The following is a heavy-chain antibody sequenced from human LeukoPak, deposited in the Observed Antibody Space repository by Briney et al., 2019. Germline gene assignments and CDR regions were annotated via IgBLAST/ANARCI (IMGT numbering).Heavy chain of an antibody. CDR2: ISAYNGNT. D-gene: IGHD1-26*01. CDR1: GYTFTSYG. J-gene: IGHJ4*02. V-gene: IGHV1-18*01. Sequence: ASVKVSCKASGYTFTSYGISWVRQAPGQGLEWMGWISAYNGNTNYAQKLQGRVTMTTDTSTSTAYMELRGLRSDDTAVYYCASSAYSGSFNYWGQGTLVTVSS. CDR3: ASSAYSGSFNY.